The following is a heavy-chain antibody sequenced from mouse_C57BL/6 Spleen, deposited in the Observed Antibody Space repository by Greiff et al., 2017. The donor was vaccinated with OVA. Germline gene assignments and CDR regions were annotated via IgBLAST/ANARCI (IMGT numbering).Heavy chain of an antibody. D-gene: IGHD1-1*01. CDR3: ARESGSSYAMDY. Sequence: EVQRVESGPGMVKPSQSLSLTCTVTGYSITSGYDWHWIRHFPGNNLEWMGYISYSGSTNYNPYLKSRISITHDTSKNHFILQLMSVTTENTATYYCARESGSSYAMDYWGQGTSVTVSS. CDR1: GYSITSGYD. V-gene: IGHV3-1*01. J-gene: IGHJ4*01. CDR2: ISYSGST.